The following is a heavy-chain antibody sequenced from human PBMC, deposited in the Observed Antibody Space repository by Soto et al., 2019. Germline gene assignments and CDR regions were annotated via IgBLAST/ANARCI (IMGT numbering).Heavy chain of an antibody. CDR2: ISYDGSNK. D-gene: IGHD3-3*01. Sequence: GGSLRLSCAASGFTFSSYAMHWVRQAPGKGLEWVAVISYDGSNKYYADSVKGRFTISRDNSKNTLYLQMNSLRAEDTAVYYCARGNYDYPGGAFDIWGQGTMVTVSS. CDR1: GFTFSSYA. CDR3: ARGNYDYPGGAFDI. V-gene: IGHV3-30-3*01. J-gene: IGHJ3*02.